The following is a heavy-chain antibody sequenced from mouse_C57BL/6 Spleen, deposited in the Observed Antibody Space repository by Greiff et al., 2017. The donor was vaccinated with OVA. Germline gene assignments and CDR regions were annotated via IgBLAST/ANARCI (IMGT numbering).Heavy chain of an antibody. CDR3: ARPYYDYPYYFDY. J-gene: IGHJ2*01. CDR2: INPNNGGT. CDR1: GYTFTDYN. V-gene: IGHV1-18*01. D-gene: IGHD2-4*01. Sequence: VQLQQSGPELVKPGASVKIPCKASGYTFTDYNMDWVKQSHGKSLEWIGDINPNNGGTIYNQKFKGKATLTVDKSSSTAYMELRSLTSEDTAVYYCARPYYDYPYYFDYWGQGTTLTVSS.